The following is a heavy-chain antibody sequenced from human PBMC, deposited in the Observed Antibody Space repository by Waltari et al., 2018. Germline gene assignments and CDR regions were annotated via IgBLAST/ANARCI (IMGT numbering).Heavy chain of an antibody. CDR1: GFTFDDYA. CDR2: SSGNSGNI. J-gene: IGHJ4*02. V-gene: IGHV3-9*01. D-gene: IGHD6-19*01. Sequence: EVQLVESGGGLVQHGRSLRLSCAASGFTFDDYAMHWVRQAPGKGLEWVSGSSGNSGNIGYADSVQGRFTISRDNAKNSLYLQMNSLKAEDTALYYCAKGRGIAVAGSFDYWGQGTLVIVSS. CDR3: AKGRGIAVAGSFDY.